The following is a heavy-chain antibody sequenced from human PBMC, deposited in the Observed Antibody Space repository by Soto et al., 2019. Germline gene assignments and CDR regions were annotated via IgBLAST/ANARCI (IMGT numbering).Heavy chain of an antibody. Sequence: QSTLKESGPTLVKPTQTLTLTCTFSGFSLSSTRMAVGWIRQPPGKALEWLALIYWDDDKRYSPFLKSRLTITKDTSKNQVVLTMSNMAPVDTARYYCSHIVVAGLGYYFDYWGQGTLVTVSS. CDR1: GFSLSSTRMA. CDR2: IYWDDDK. V-gene: IGHV2-5*02. D-gene: IGHD6-19*01. CDR3: SHIVVAGLGYYFDY. J-gene: IGHJ4*02.